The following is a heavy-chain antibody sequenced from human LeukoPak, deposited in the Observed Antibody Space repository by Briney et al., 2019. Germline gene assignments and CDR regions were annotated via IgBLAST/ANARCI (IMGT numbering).Heavy chain of an antibody. Sequence: SVKVSCKASGGTFISYAISWVRQAPGQGLEWMGGIIPIFGTANYAQKFQGRVTITADESTSTAYMELSSLRSEDTAVYYCARETSMVRGPHPMDVWGQGTTVTVSS. D-gene: IGHD3-10*01. V-gene: IGHV1-69*01. CDR3: ARETSMVRGPHPMDV. CDR2: IIPIFGTA. J-gene: IGHJ6*02. CDR1: GGTFISYA.